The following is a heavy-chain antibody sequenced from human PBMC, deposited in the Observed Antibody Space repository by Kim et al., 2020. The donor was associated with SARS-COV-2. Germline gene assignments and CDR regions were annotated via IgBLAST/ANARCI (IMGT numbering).Heavy chain of an antibody. CDR1: GFTFSSYP. J-gene: IGHJ4*02. CDR3: ATRLGLAVTGTLYY. Sequence: GGSLRLSCAASGFTFSSYPMSWVRQAPGKGLEWVSVINSGGSSTYYADSVKGRFTISRDQSKNTLYLQMNSLSAEDTALYYCATRLGLAVTGTLYYWGQG. V-gene: IGHV3-23*03. CDR2: INSGGSST. D-gene: IGHD6-19*01.